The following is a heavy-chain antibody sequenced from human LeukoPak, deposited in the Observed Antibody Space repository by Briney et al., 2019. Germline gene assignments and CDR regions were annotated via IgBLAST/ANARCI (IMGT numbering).Heavy chain of an antibody. CDR2: IYYSGST. Sequence: ESLSLTCTVSGGSISSYYWSWIRQPPGKGLEWIGYIYYSGSTNYNPSLKSRVTISVDTSKNQFSLKVSSVTAADTAVYYCARDNVRWQHRTAFDIWGQGTMVTVSS. CDR1: GGSISSYY. V-gene: IGHV4-59*01. D-gene: IGHD4-23*01. CDR3: ARDNVRWQHRTAFDI. J-gene: IGHJ3*02.